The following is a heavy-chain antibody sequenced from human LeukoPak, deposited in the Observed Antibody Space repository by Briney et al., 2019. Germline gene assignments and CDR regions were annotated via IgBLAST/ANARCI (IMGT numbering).Heavy chain of an antibody. J-gene: IGHJ4*02. V-gene: IGHV3-7*01. CDR1: GFTFSRFW. CDR2: IKQDGSEK. Sequence: GGSLRLSCAASGFTFSRFWMNWVRQAPGKGLEWVANIKQDGSEKYYVDSVKGRFTISRDNAKNSLYLQMNSLRAEDTAVYYCARERHFDYWGQGTLVTVSS. CDR3: ARERHFDY.